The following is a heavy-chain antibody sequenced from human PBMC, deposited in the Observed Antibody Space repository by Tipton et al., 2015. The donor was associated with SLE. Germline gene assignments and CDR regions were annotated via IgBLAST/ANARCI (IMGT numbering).Heavy chain of an antibody. CDR2: IYYSGST. CDR1: GGSISSSSYY. D-gene: IGHD5-18*01. CDR3: ARAQGYSYGWRNYYYGMDV. Sequence: TLSLTCTVSGGSISSSSYYWGWIRQPSGKGLEWIGSIYYSGSTYYNPSLKSRVTISVDTSKNQFSLKLSSVTAADTAVYYCARAQGYSYGWRNYYYGMDVWGQGTTVTVSS. V-gene: IGHV4-39*01. J-gene: IGHJ6*02.